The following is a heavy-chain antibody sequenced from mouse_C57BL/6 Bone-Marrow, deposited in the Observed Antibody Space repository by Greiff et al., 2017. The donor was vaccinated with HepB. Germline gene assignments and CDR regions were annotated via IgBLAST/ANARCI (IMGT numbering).Heavy chain of an antibody. CDR2: IYPRSGNT. CDR1: GYTFTSYG. J-gene: IGHJ3*01. V-gene: IGHV1-81*01. Sequence: LVESGAELARPGASVKLSCKASGYTFTSYGISWVKQRTGQGLEWIGEIYPRSGNTYYNEKFKGKATLTADKSSSTAYMELRSLTSEDSAVYFCARLGVIYYGNWGFAYWGQGTLVTVSA. D-gene: IGHD2-1*01. CDR3: ARLGVIYYGNWGFAY.